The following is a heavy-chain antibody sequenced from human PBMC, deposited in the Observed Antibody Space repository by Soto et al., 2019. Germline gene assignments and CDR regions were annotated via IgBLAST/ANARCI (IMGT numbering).Heavy chain of an antibody. V-gene: IGHV4-59*01. D-gene: IGHD3-16*01. CDR3: ARENWGNSNWFDP. CDR2: IYDSGST. Sequence: SETLYLTCAVSGGSISSYYWSWILQPPGKGLEWIGYIYDSGSTYYNPSLKSRVTLSVDTSKNQFSLKLRSVTAADTAVYYCARENWGNSNWFDPWGQGTLVTVSS. J-gene: IGHJ5*02. CDR1: GGSISSYY.